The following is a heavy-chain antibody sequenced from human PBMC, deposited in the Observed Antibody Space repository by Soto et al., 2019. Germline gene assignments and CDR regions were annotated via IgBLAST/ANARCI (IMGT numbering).Heavy chain of an antibody. CDR2: INHSGST. V-gene: IGHV4-34*01. CDR3: ARGLIGGVSNLVPLDY. D-gene: IGHD6-13*01. CDR1: GGSFSGYY. J-gene: IGHJ4*02. Sequence: QVQLQQWGAGLLKPSETLSLTCAVYGGSFSGYYWSWIRQPPGKGLEWIGEINHSGSTNYNPSLKSRVTISVDTSKNQFSLKLSSVTAADTAVYYCARGLIGGVSNLVPLDYWGQGTLVTVSS.